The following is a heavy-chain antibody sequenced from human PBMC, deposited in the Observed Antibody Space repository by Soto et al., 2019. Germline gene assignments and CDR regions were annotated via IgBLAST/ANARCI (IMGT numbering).Heavy chain of an antibody. CDR1: GFTFSNYA. J-gene: IGHJ5*02. D-gene: IGHD3-22*01. V-gene: IGHV3-30*03. Sequence: PGGSLRLSCAVSGFTFSNYAMHWVRQAPGKGLEWVAVISDDGSNKYYADSVMGRFTTSRDNSKNRLYLQMNSLRVEDTAVYYCARGLVVVVSRDWFDPWGQGTLVTVSS. CDR2: ISDDGSNK. CDR3: ARGLVVVVSRDWFDP.